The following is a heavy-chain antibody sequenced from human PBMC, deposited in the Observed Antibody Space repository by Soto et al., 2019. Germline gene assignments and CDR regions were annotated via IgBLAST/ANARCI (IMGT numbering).Heavy chain of an antibody. D-gene: IGHD4-4*01. J-gene: IGHJ6*02. Sequence: ASVEVSCKASGYTFTIYGIIWVRQDPGQGLEWMGWISAYNGNTNYAQKLQGRVTMTTDTSTSTAYMELRSLRSDDTAVYYCARDTRNSNYYYYGMDVWGQGTTVTSP. V-gene: IGHV1-18*01. CDR1: GYTFTIYG. CDR2: ISAYNGNT. CDR3: ARDTRNSNYYYYGMDV.